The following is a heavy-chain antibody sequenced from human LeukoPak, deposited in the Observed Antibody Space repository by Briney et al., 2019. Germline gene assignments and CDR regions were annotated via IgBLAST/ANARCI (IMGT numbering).Heavy chain of an antibody. V-gene: IGHV3-21*01. J-gene: IGHJ4*02. CDR1: GFTFSSYA. Sequence: GGSLRLSCAASGFTFSSYAMSWVRQAPGKGLEWVSSISSRSSSIYYADSLKGRLTISRDNAENSLYLQMNSLRAEDTAVYYCAREAAMADFDYWGQGTLVTVSS. D-gene: IGHD5-18*01. CDR2: ISSRSSSI. CDR3: AREAAMADFDY.